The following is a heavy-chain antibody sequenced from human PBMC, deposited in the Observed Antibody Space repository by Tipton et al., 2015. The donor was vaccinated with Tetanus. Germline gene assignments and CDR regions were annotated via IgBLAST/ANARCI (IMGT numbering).Heavy chain of an antibody. J-gene: IGHJ3*01. Sequence: GLVKPSETLSLTCAVSGGSLSDYYWSWIRQSPGKGLEWIGEINEGGSTNYNPSLESRVSISVDTSKHRFSLKVNSVIAAGTATYYCARWIGVIPVTGNDAFDVWGPGAMVTVSS. V-gene: IGHV4-34*01. CDR1: GGSLSDYY. CDR3: ARWIGVIPVTGNDAFDV. D-gene: IGHD3-16*01. CDR2: INEGGST.